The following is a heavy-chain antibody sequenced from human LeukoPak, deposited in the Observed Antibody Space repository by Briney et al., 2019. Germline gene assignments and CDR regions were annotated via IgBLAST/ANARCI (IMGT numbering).Heavy chain of an antibody. V-gene: IGHV3-74*01. CDR3: ARASNRNSINFDY. D-gene: IGHD1-7*01. J-gene: IGHJ4*02. CDR1: GFTFGSCW. Sequence: LSCAASGFTFGSCWKHCVRRTPEKRLVWVSRLNSDGSSTSYADSVKGRFTISRDNAETTLHLQMNNLSAEDTAVYYCARASNRNSINFDYWGQGALVTVSS. CDR2: LNSDGSST.